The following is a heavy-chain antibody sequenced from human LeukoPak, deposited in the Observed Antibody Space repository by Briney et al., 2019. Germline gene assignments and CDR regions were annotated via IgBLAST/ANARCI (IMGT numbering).Heavy chain of an antibody. CDR2: IDYDGSA. D-gene: IGHD3-9*01. V-gene: IGHV4-59*01. CDR3: AKGRKDFDTNLGPFDS. CDR1: GGSISSYY. Sequence: PSETLSLTCTVSGGSISSYYWSWIRQPPGKGLEWIAYIDYDGSAKYRPSLKSRVTISADTSKNQFSLKVTSVTTADTAVYYCAKGRKDFDTNLGPFDSWGQGILVTVSS. J-gene: IGHJ4*02.